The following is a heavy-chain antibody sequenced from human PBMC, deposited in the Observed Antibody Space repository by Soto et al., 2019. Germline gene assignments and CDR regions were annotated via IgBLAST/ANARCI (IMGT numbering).Heavy chain of an antibody. J-gene: IGHJ4*02. CDR3: ARDAYYYDSSGTPDY. V-gene: IGHV3-23*01. CDR2: FSGSGGST. Sequence: GGSLRLSCAASGFTFSNYAMNWVRQAPGKGLEWVSAFSGSGGSTYYADSVKGRFTISRDNSKNTLYLQMNSLRAEDTAVYYCARDAYYYDSSGTPDYWGQGTLVTVSS. D-gene: IGHD3-22*01. CDR1: GFTFSNYA.